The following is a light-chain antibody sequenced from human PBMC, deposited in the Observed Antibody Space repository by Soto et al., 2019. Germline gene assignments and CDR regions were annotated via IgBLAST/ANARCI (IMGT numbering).Light chain of an antibody. V-gene: IGKV3-20*01. Sequence: PGERATLSCWASQSLRSSYLAWYQRKPGQAPRLLMFGASRRATGIPDRFNGSGSGTDFILTISSLQPDDFATYYCQHYNSYSEAFGQGTKVELK. J-gene: IGKJ1*01. CDR2: GAS. CDR1: QSLRSSY. CDR3: QHYNSYSEA.